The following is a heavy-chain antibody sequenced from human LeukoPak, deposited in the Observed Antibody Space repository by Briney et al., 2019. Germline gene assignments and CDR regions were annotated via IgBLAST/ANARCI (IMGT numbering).Heavy chain of an antibody. D-gene: IGHD6-19*01. CDR2: IYYTGST. Sequence: SETLSLTCTVSGGSISSSSYYWGWIRQPPGKGVEFIGNIYYTGSTYYNPSLKSRVTISVDTSKSQISLRLSPVTAADTAVYYCARLAGDYFDYWGQGTLVTVSS. CDR1: GGSISSSSYY. J-gene: IGHJ4*02. V-gene: IGHV4-39*01. CDR3: ARLAGDYFDY.